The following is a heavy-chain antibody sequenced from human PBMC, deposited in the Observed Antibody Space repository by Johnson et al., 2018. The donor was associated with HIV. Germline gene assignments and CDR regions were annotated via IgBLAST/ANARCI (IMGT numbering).Heavy chain of an antibody. CDR3: AREKGMTTIRDGFDI. Sequence: QVHLVESGGGVVQPGRSLRLSCAASGLTFSSYAMYCVRQAPGKGLEWVAVISYDGSNEYYADSVKGRLTISRDNSKNTLYLQMHSLRPEDTAVYFCAREKGMTTIRDGFDIWGQGTMGSVSS. CDR1: GLTFSSYA. D-gene: IGHD5-24*01. CDR2: ISYDGSNE. V-gene: IGHV3-30*04. J-gene: IGHJ3*02.